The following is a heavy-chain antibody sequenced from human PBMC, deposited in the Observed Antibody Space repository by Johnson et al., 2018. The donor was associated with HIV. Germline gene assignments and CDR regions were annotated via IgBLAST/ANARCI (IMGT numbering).Heavy chain of an antibody. J-gene: IGHJ3*02. CDR3: AKDRWGELIQNAFDI. CDR1: GFMFDDYA. D-gene: IGHD1-26*01. V-gene: IGHV3-20*04. CDR2: IDWTGANA. Sequence: VQLVESGGGVERPGESLRLSCVGSGFMFDDYAMSWVRQVPGKGLEWVSGIDWTGANAGYADSMKGRFTIFRDNAKNSLYLQMNSLTVEDTALYYCAKDRWGELIQNAFDIWGQGTMVTVSS.